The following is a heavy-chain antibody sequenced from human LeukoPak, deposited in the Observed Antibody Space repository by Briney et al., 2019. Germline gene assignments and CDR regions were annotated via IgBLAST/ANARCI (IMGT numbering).Heavy chain of an antibody. CDR1: GFTFSSYS. J-gene: IGHJ3*02. Sequence: GGPLRLSCAASGFTFSSYSMNWVRQAPGKGLEWVSSISSSSSYIYYADSVKGRFTISRDNAKNSLYLQMNSLRAEDTAVYYCARDRQQLAPRSAFDIWGQGTMVTVSS. CDR3: ARDRQQLAPRSAFDI. D-gene: IGHD6-13*01. CDR2: ISSSSSYI. V-gene: IGHV3-21*01.